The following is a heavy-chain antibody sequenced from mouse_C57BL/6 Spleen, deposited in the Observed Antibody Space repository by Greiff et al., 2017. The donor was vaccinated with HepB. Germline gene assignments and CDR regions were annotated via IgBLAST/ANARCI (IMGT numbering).Heavy chain of an antibody. Sequence: VQLQQSGAELVRPGASVTLSCKASGYTFTDYEMHWVKQTPVHGLEWIGAIDPETGGTAYNQKFKGKAILTADKSSSTAYMELRSLTSEDSAVYYCTYGYYGGFAYWGQGTLVTVSA. J-gene: IGHJ3*01. CDR3: TYGYYGGFAY. V-gene: IGHV1-15*01. CDR2: IDPETGGT. D-gene: IGHD2-3*01. CDR1: GYTFTDYE.